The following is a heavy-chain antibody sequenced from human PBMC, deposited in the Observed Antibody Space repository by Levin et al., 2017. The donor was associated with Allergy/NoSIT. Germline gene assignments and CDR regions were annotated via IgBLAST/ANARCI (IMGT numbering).Heavy chain of an antibody. V-gene: IGHV1-46*01. D-gene: IGHD3-10*01. CDR3: ATFGRGSGSYVALFDY. CDR2: INPSGGST. Sequence: GESLKISCKASGYTFTSYYMHWVRQAPGQGLEWMGIINPSGGSTSYAQKFQGRVTMTRDTSTSTVYMELSSLRSEDTAVYYCATFGRGSGSYVALFDYWGQGTLVTVSS. J-gene: IGHJ4*02. CDR1: GYTFTSYY.